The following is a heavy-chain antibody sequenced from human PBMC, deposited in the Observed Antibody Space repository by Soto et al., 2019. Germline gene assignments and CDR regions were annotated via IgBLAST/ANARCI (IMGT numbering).Heavy chain of an antibody. CDR2: ISYDGSNK. Sequence: GGSLRLSCAASGFTFSSYAMHWVRQAPGKGLEWVAVISYDGSNKYYADSVKGRFTISRDNSKNTLYLQMNSLRAEDTAVYYCARDGVPLGMGYDAFDIWGQGTMVTVSS. CDR1: GFTFSSYA. D-gene: IGHD7-27*01. CDR3: ARDGVPLGMGYDAFDI. V-gene: IGHV3-30*04. J-gene: IGHJ3*02.